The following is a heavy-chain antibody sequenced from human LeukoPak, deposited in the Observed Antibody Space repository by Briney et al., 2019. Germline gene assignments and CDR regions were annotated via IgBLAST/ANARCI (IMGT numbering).Heavy chain of an antibody. D-gene: IGHD3-22*01. Sequence: LETLSLTCTVSGGSMNNYYWNWIRQPPGKGLEWIGCIHYTGSTHYNPSLETRVTISLDTSKKQFSLSLRSVTAADTAKYFCARHEDLNYYDSSGFNYWGQGSLVTVSS. CDR3: ARHEDLNYYDSSGFNY. V-gene: IGHV4-59*08. CDR2: IHYTGST. CDR1: GGSMNNYY. J-gene: IGHJ4*02.